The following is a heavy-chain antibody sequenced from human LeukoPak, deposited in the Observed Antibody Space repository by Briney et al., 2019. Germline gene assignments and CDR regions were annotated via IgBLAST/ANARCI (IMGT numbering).Heavy chain of an antibody. CDR1: GGSFSGYY. D-gene: IGHD2-2*01. Sequence: SETLSLTCAVYGGSFSGYYWSWIRQPPGKGLEWIGEINHSGSTNYNPSLKSRVTISVDTSKNQFSLKLSSVTAADTAVYYCARALLEYCSSTSRRPAHYYYGMDVWGKGTTVTVSS. CDR2: INHSGST. V-gene: IGHV4-34*01. CDR3: ARALLEYCSSTSRRPAHYYYGMDV. J-gene: IGHJ6*04.